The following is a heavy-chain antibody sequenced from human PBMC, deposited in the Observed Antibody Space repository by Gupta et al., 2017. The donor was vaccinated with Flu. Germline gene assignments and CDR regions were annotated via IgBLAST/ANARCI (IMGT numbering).Heavy chain of an antibody. CDR3: ARSYSSGWFFDY. Sequence: QVTLRASGPALVKPTQTLTLPCTFSGFSLSTRVMCVSWIRQPPGKALEWLALIDWDDDKYYSTSLKTRLTISKDTSKNQVVLTMTNMDPVDTATYYCARSYSSGWFFDYWGQGTLVTVSS. CDR2: IDWDDDK. J-gene: IGHJ4*02. D-gene: IGHD6-19*01. V-gene: IGHV2-70*01. CDR1: GFSLSTRVMC.